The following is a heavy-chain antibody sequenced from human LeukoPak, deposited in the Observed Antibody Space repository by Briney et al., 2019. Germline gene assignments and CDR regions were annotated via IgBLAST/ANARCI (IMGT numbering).Heavy chain of an antibody. Sequence: GGSLRLSCAASGFTFSNAWMSWVRPAPGKGREWVCRIKSKTDGGTTDYAAPVKGRFTISRDDSKNTLYLQMNSLKTEDTAVYYCTTDVPTYGPNFDYWGQGTLVTVSS. J-gene: IGHJ4*02. CDR1: GFTFSNAW. CDR3: TTDVPTYGPNFDY. D-gene: IGHD4-17*01. CDR2: IKSKTDGGTT. V-gene: IGHV3-15*01.